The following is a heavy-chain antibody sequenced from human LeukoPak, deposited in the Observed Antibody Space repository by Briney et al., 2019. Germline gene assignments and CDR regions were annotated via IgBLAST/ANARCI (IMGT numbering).Heavy chain of an antibody. CDR2: MSPNSGNT. CDR3: ARDYGGNSGWFDP. D-gene: IGHD4-23*01. CDR1: GYTFTSYD. J-gene: IGHJ5*02. V-gene: IGHV1-8*03. Sequence: GASVKVSCKASGYTFTSYDINWVRQATGQRLEWLGWMSPNSGNTGYAQKFQGRVTITRDTSISTAYMELSSLRSEDTAVYYCARDYGGNSGWFDPWGQGTLVTVSS.